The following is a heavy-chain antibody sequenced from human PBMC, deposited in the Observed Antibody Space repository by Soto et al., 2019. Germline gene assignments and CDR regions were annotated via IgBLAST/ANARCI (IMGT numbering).Heavy chain of an antibody. CDR3: ARDRGQQLVLGRGDNWFDP. J-gene: IGHJ5*02. CDR1: GYTFTGYY. D-gene: IGHD6-13*01. V-gene: IGHV1-2*04. CDR2: INPNSGGT. Sequence: ASVKVSCKASGYTFTGYYMHWVRQAPGQGLEWMGWINPNSGGTNYAQKFQGWVTMTRDTSISTAYMELSRLRSDDTAVYYCARDRGQQLVLGRGDNWFDPWGQGTLVTVSS.